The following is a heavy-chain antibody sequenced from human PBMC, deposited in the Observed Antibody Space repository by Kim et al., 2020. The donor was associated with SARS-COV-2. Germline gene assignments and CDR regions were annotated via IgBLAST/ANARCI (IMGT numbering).Heavy chain of an antibody. J-gene: IGHJ6*02. CDR1: GFTFDDYA. CDR2: ISGDGGST. D-gene: IGHD2-2*01. V-gene: IGHV3-43*02. CDR3: AKDGGYCSSTSCFLSHGYYYYYYGMDV. Sequence: GGSLRLSCAASGFTFDDYAMHWVRQAPGKGLEWVSLISGDGGSTYYADSVKGRFTISRDNSKNSLYLQMNSLRTEDTALYYCAKDGGYCSSTSCFLSHGYYYYYYGMDVWGQGTTVTVSS.